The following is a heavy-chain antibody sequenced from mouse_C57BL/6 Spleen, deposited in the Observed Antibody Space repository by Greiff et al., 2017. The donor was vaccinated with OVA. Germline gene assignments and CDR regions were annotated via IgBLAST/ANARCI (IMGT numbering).Heavy chain of an antibody. D-gene: IGHD4-1*01. Sequence: VQLQQSGAELVKPGASLKISCKASGYAFSSYWMNWVKQRPGKGLEWIGQIYPGDGDTNYNGKFKGKATLTADKSSSTAYMQLSSLTSEDSAVYFCARVWDGGYFDVWGTGTTVTVSS. CDR3: ARVWDGGYFDV. CDR1: GYAFSSYW. J-gene: IGHJ1*03. V-gene: IGHV1-80*01. CDR2: IYPGDGDT.